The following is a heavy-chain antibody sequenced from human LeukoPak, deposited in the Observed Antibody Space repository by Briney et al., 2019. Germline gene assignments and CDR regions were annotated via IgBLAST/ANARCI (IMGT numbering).Heavy chain of an antibody. D-gene: IGHD5-24*01. V-gene: IGHV4-34*01. CDR2: INHSGST. Sequence: SETLSLTCAVYGGSFGGYYWSWIRQPPGKGLEWIGEINHSGSTNYNPSLKSRVTISVDTSKNQFSLKLSSVTAADTAVYYCARARVRWLPYYFDYWGQGTLVTVSS. CDR1: GGSFGGYY. J-gene: IGHJ4*02. CDR3: ARARVRWLPYYFDY.